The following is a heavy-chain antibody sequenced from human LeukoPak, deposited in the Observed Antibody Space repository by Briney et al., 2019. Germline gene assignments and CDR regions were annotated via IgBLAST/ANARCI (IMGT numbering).Heavy chain of an antibody. Sequence: GASVNVSCKASGYTFTGYYMHWVRQAPGQGLEWMGRINPNSGGTNYAQKFQGRVTMTRDTSISTAYMELSRLRSDDTAVYYCAREGVGSYGYEDWFDPWGQGTLVTVSS. J-gene: IGHJ5*02. CDR3: AREGVGSYGYEDWFDP. D-gene: IGHD5-18*01. CDR2: INPNSGGT. V-gene: IGHV1-2*06. CDR1: GYTFTGYY.